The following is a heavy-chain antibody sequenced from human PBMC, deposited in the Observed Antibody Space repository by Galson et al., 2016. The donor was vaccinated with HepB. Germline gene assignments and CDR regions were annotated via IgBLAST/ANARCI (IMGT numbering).Heavy chain of an antibody. CDR3: AKRHEYCPPVGCSVDY. Sequence: SLRLSCAASGFTFNKYGTHWVRQAPGKGLEWVAADSMDGRRKFYSDSVKGRFTISRDNSNNMLFLQMDSLRPDDTAVYYCAKRHEYCPPVGCSVDYWGQGTLVSVSS. CDR1: GFTFNKYG. CDR2: DSMDGRRK. J-gene: IGHJ4*02. V-gene: IGHV3-30*18. D-gene: IGHD2/OR15-2a*01.